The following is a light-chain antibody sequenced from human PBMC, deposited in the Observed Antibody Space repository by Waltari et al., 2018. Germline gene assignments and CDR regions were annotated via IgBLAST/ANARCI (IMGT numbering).Light chain of an antibody. J-gene: IGKJ1*01. V-gene: IGKV1-5*03. CDR2: KTS. CDR3: QQYRGFWT. Sequence: IQMTQSPSTLSASVGGRVTITCRASEDIRTWLAWYQHKPGKAPKLLIYKTSTLQSGVSSRFSGSGSGTDVTLTINSLQPDDFATYYCQQYRGFWTFGQGTKVEI. CDR1: EDIRTW.